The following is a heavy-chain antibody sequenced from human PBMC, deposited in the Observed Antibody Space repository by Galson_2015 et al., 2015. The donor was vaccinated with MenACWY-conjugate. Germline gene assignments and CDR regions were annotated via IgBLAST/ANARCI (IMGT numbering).Heavy chain of an antibody. D-gene: IGHD4/OR15-4a*01. CDR3: ARDLTTCYIDS. V-gene: IGHV3-33*08. CDR2: IWYDGTNK. CDR1: GFTLSSYA. J-gene: IGHJ4*02. Sequence: SLRLSCAASGFTLSSYAMSWVRQPPGKGLEWVAIIWYDGTNKYYADSVKGRFTISRDNSKNTLYLQMNSLRAEDTAVYYCARDLTTCYIDSSGQGTLVTVSS.